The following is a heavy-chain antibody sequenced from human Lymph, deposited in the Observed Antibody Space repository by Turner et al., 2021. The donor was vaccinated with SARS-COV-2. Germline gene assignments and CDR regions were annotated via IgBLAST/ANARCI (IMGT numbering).Heavy chain of an antibody. CDR3: ARDGYYDSSGYYLRGEGVFDL. CDR2: IYTSGST. Sequence: QVQLQESGPGLVKPSETLSPTFTVSGASISSYYWSWIRQPAGKGLEWIGRIYTSGSTNYNSSLKSRVTMSVDTSKNQFSLKLSSVTAADTAVYYFARDGYYDSSGYYLRGEGVFDLWGRGTLVTVSS. CDR1: GASISSYY. J-gene: IGHJ2*01. V-gene: IGHV4-4*07. D-gene: IGHD3-22*01.